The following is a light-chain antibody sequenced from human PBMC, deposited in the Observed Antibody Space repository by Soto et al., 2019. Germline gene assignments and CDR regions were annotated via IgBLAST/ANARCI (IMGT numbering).Light chain of an antibody. Sequence: DIQMTQSPSSLSASVGDRVTITCRASQSISSYLNWYQQKPGKAPKLLIYAASTLQSGVPSRFSGSGSGTDFTLTISCLQSEDFATYYCQQYYSYPRTFGQRTMVDI. CDR3: QQYYSYPRT. V-gene: IGKV1-39*01. J-gene: IGKJ2*01. CDR2: AAS. CDR1: QSISSY.